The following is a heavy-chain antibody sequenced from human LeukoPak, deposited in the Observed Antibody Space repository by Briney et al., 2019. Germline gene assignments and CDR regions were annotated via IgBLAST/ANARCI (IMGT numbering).Heavy chain of an antibody. D-gene: IGHD5-24*01. CDR1: GGSISSGGYY. CDR2: IYHSGST. CDR3: AREVRRDGYNDY. J-gene: IGHJ4*02. V-gene: IGHV4-30-2*01. Sequence: SQTLSLTCTVSGGSISSGGYYWSWIRQPPGKGLEWIGYIYHSGSTYYNPSLKSRVTISVDTSKNQFSLKLSSVTAADTAVYYCAREVRRDGYNDYWGQGTLVTVSS.